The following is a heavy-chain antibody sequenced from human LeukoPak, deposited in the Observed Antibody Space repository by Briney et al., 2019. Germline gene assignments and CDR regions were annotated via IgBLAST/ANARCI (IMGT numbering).Heavy chain of an antibody. V-gene: IGHV6-1*01. Sequence: SQTLSLTCAISGDSVSSNSAAWNWIRQSPSRGLEWLGRTYYRSKWYNDYAVSVKSRITINPDTSKNQFSLKLSSVTAADTAVYYCARDLNYYGSGSDYWGQGTLVTVSS. CDR2: TYYRSKWYN. J-gene: IGHJ4*02. D-gene: IGHD3-10*01. CDR3: ARDLNYYGSGSDY. CDR1: GDSVSSNSAA.